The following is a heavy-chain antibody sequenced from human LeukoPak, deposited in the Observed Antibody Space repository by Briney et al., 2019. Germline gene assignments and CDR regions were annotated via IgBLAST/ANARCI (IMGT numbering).Heavy chain of an antibody. CDR3: AKDLMYYYDSSGFVNDY. CDR2: ISGSGDNT. Sequence: GGSLRLSCAASGFTFSSHGMSWVRQAPGKGLEWVSTISGSGDNTYYADSVKGRFTISRDNSKNTLYLQMNSLRAEDTALYYCAKDLMYYYDSSGFVNDYWGQGTLVTVSS. D-gene: IGHD3-22*01. CDR1: GFTFSSHG. V-gene: IGHV3-23*01. J-gene: IGHJ4*02.